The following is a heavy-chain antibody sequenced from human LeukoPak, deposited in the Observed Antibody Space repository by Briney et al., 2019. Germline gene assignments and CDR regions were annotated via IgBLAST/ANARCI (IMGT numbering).Heavy chain of an antibody. V-gene: IGHV1-2*02. D-gene: IGHD5-12*01. J-gene: IGHJ4*02. Sequence: GASVKVSCKASGYTFTGYYMHWVRQAPGQGLEWMGWINPNSGGTNYAQKFQGRVTMTRDTSIGTAYMELSRLRSDDTAVYYCARDSQYSGYVFDYWGQGTLVTVSS. CDR2: INPNSGGT. CDR3: ARDSQYSGYVFDY. CDR1: GYTFTGYY.